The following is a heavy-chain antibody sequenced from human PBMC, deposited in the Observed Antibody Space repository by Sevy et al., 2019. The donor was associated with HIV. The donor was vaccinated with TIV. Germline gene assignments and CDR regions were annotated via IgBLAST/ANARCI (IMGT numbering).Heavy chain of an antibody. D-gene: IGHD3-22*01. Sequence: GGSLRLSCAASGFTFSDYHMDWVRRAPGKGLEWVGRSRKRAHSYSTEYAESLRGRFSISRDDSKSSVFLQMNSLKTEDTAVYYCSRVGYYDSRDISLDGFDIWGQGTMVTVSS. CDR3: SRVGYYDSRDISLDGFDI. CDR1: GFTFSDYH. V-gene: IGHV3-72*01. J-gene: IGHJ3*02. CDR2: SRKRAHSYST.